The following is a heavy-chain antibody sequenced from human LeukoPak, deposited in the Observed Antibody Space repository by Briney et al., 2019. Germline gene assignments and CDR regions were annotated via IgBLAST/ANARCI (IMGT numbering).Heavy chain of an antibody. CDR2: IKQDGSEK. Sequence: GGSLRLSCTASGFTFSSYWMSWVRQAPGKGLEWVASIKQDGSEKDYVDSVKGRFTISRDNAKNSLYLQMNSLRAEDTAVYYCAKYCGGDCYGMDVWGQGTTVTVSS. CDR1: GFTFSSYW. V-gene: IGHV3-7*01. J-gene: IGHJ6*02. D-gene: IGHD2-21*01. CDR3: AKYCGGDCYGMDV.